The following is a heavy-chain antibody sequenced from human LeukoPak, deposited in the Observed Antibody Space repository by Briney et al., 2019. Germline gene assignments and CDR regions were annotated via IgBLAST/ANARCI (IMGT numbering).Heavy chain of an antibody. V-gene: IGHV4-34*01. D-gene: IGHD6-6*01. CDR2: INHSGST. Sequence: KTSETLSLTCAVYGGSFSGYYWSWIRQPPGKGLEWIGEINHSGSTNYNPSLKSRVTISVDTSKNQFSLKLSSVTAADTAVYYCARGDIAARLKGWRYYYYMDVWGKGTTVTVSS. CDR1: GGSFSGYY. J-gene: IGHJ6*03. CDR3: ARGDIAARLKGWRYYYYMDV.